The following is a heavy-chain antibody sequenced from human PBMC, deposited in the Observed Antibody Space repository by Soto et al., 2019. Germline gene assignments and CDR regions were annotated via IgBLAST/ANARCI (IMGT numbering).Heavy chain of an antibody. Sequence: QVQLVQSGAEVRKPGASVRLSCATSGYNFNQYYIHWVRQAPGQGLEWMGIINLRGGTTEYAHKLRARVTVTGDTSTRTAYMELSSLRSEDTAVYFCARGPDDSDVPRWDYWGQGTLITVSS. CDR1: GYNFNQYY. D-gene: IGHD4-17*01. CDR3: ARGPDDSDVPRWDY. CDR2: INLRGGTT. V-gene: IGHV1-46*02. J-gene: IGHJ4*02.